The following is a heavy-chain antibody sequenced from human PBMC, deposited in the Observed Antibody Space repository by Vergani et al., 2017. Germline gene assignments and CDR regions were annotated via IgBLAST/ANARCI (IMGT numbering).Heavy chain of an antibody. CDR2: ISYDGSNK. V-gene: IGHV3-30*18. CDR1: GFTFSSYG. CDR3: AKTPPGRTGTQCPPRYYYGMDV. Sequence: QVQLVESGGGVVQPGRSLRLSCAASGFTFSSYGMHWVRQAPGKGLEWVAVISYDGSNKYYADSVKGRFTISRDNSKNTLYLQMNSLRAEDTAVYYCAKTPPGRTGTQCPPRYYYGMDVWGQGTTVTVSS. J-gene: IGHJ6*02. D-gene: IGHD1-7*01.